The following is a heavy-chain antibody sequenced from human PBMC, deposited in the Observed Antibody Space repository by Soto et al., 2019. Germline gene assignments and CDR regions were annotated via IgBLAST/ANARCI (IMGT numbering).Heavy chain of an antibody. J-gene: IGHJ4*02. V-gene: IGHV1-69*12. CDR1: GGTFSSYA. Sequence: QVQLVQSGAEVKKPGSSVKVSSKASGGTFSSYAISWVRQAPGQGLEWMGGIIPIFGTANYAQKFQGRVTITADESTSTAYMELSSLRSEDTAVYYCAILPRGYSYVLEDYWGPGILVTVSS. CDR2: IIPIFGTA. D-gene: IGHD5-18*01. CDR3: AILPRGYSYVLEDY.